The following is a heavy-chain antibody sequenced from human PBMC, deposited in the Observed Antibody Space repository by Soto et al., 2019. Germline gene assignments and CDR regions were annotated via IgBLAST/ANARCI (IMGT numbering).Heavy chain of an antibody. V-gene: IGHV3-30*18. CDR1: GFTFSSYG. J-gene: IGHJ6*02. CDR2: ISYDGSNK. CDR3: AKGGVRLFPYYYYGMDV. D-gene: IGHD3-3*01. Sequence: GSLRLSCAASGFTFSSYGMHWVRQAPGKGLEWVAVISYDGSNKYYADSVKGRFTISRDNSKNTLYLQMNSLRAEDTAVYYCAKGGVRLFPYYYYGMDVWGQGTTVTVSS.